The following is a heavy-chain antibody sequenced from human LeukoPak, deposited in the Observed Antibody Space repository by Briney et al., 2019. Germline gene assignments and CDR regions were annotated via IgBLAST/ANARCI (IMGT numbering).Heavy chain of an antibody. CDR3: ARDVYYYYYMDV. CDR1: GFTFSSYW. J-gene: IGHJ6*03. Sequence: GGSLRLSCAASGFTFSSYWMSWVRQAPGKGLEWVANIKQDGSEKYYVDSVKGRFSISRDNAKNSLYLQMDSLRAEDTAVYYCARDVYYYYYMDVWGKGTTVTVSS. V-gene: IGHV3-7*01. CDR2: IKQDGSEK.